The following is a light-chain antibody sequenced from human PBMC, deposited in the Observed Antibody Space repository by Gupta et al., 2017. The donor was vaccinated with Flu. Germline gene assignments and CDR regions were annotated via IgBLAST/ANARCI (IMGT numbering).Light chain of an antibody. V-gene: IGKV3-20*01. CDR1: QTVYNNY. J-gene: IGKJ2*03. Sequence: IVLTQSPGTLSLSPGERATLSCRASQTVYNNYLAWYQQKPGQAPRLLIHGASTRGTGIPDRFISSGFGTDFTLTITRLEPEDSAVYHCQQYALSLHSFGQGTKLEIK. CDR3: QQYALSLHS. CDR2: GAS.